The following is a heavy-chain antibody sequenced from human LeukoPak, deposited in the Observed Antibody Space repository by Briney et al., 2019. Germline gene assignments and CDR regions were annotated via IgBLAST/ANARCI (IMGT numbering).Heavy chain of an antibody. CDR3: ARDQGTYDILTGYYPEYYYSGMDV. CDR2: ISSSSSYI. V-gene: IGHV3-21*01. CDR1: GGTFSSYS. J-gene: IGHJ6*02. Sequence: GGSLRLSCAASGGTFSSYSRNGVRQPPGRGWGWVSSISSSSSYIYNADSVKGRFTISRDNAKNSLYLQMNSLRAEDTAVYYCARDQGTYDILTGYYPEYYYSGMDVWGQGTTVTVSS. D-gene: IGHD3-9*01.